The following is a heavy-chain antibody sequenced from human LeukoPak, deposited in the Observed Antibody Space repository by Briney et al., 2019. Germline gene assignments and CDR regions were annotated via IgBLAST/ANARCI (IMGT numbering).Heavy chain of an antibody. Sequence: GGSLRLSCAASGFTFSSYAMSWVRQAPGKGLEWVTVIWYDGSNKFYADSVKGRFTISRDNSKNTLYLQMNSLRAEDTAVYYCARSYRSAWYYFDYWGQGTLVTVSS. J-gene: IGHJ4*02. CDR3: ARSYRSAWYYFDY. D-gene: IGHD6-19*01. V-gene: IGHV3-33*08. CDR2: IWYDGSNK. CDR1: GFTFSSYA.